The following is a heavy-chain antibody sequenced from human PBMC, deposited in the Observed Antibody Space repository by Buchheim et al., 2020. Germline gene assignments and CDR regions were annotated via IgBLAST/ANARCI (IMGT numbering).Heavy chain of an antibody. CDR1: GFTFSSYA. CDR2: ISYDGSNK. Sequence: QVQLVESGGGVVQPGRSLRLSCAASGFTFSSYAMHWVRQAPGKGLEWVAVISYDGSNKYYADSVKGRFTISRDNSKNTLYLQMNSLRAEDTAVYYCARDLTEYQLLYYYSYGMDVWGQGTT. J-gene: IGHJ6*02. V-gene: IGHV3-30-3*01. D-gene: IGHD2-2*01. CDR3: ARDLTEYQLLYYYSYGMDV.